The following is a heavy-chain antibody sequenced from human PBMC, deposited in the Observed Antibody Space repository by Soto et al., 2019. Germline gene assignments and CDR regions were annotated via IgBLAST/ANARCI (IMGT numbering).Heavy chain of an antibody. CDR2: INHSGNT. Sequence: SETLSLTCAVYGGSFSDYYWAWVRQPPGKGLERIGEINHSGNTYFAPSLKSRLSMSVDTSRNHVALHLTSVTAADTAVYYCATFSIVGTVIFNHWGQGTQVTVS. CDR3: ATFSIVGTVIFNH. CDR1: GGSFSDYY. J-gene: IGHJ4*02. D-gene: IGHD1-26*01. V-gene: IGHV4-34*01.